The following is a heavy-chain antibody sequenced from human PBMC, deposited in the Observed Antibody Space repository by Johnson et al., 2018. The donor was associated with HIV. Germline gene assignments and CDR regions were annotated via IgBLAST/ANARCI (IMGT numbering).Heavy chain of an antibody. CDR3: TSTIDVVPTGRSYDAFDI. V-gene: IGHV3-11*01. D-gene: IGHD5-12*01. CDR1: GFTFSDYY. Sequence: QVQLVESGGGLVKPGGSLRLSCAASGFTFSDYYMSWIRQAPGKGLEWVSYISSSGSTIYYADSVNGRFTISRDDSTNTAYLQMNSLTTDDTAVFYCTSTIDVVPTGRSYDAFDIWGQGTMVTVSS. CDR2: ISSSGSTI. J-gene: IGHJ3*02.